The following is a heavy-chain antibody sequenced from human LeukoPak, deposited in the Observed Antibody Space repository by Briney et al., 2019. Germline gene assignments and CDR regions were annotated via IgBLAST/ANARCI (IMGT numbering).Heavy chain of an antibody. CDR2: INPNSGGT. V-gene: IGHV1-2*02. Sequence: ASVKVSCKASGYTFTGYYMHWVRQAPGQGLEWMGWINPNSGGTNYAQKFQGRVTMTGDTSISTAYMELSRLRPDDTAVYYCARDGDRNRRAFDIWGQGTMVTVSS. CDR3: ARDGDRNRRAFDI. D-gene: IGHD4-17*01. J-gene: IGHJ3*02. CDR1: GYTFTGYY.